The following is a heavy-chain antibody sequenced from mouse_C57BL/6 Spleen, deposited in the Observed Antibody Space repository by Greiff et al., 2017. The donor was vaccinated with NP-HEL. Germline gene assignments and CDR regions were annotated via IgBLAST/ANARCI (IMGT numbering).Heavy chain of an antibody. V-gene: IGHV14-2*01. CDR3: ARESNPSSNYYAMDY. CDR1: GFNIKDYY. J-gene: IGHJ4*01. Sequence: EVKLQESGAELVKPGASVKLSCTASGFNIKDYYMHWVKQRTEQGLEWIGRIDPEDGETKYAPKFQGKATITADTSSNTAYLQLSSLTSENTAVYYCARESNPSSNYYAMDYWGQGTSVTVSS. D-gene: IGHD2-10*02. CDR2: IDPEDGET.